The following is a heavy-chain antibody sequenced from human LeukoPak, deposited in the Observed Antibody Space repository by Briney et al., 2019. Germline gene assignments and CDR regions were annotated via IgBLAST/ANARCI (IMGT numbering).Heavy chain of an antibody. CDR3: ARAPGYSSGWYLDY. Sequence: SSETLSLTCTVSGGSISSGSYYWSWIRQPAGKGLEWIGRIYTSGSTNYSPSLKSRVTISVDTSKNQFSLKLSSVTAADTAVYYCARAPGYSSGWYLDYWGQGTLVTVSS. CDR2: IYTSGST. J-gene: IGHJ4*02. V-gene: IGHV4-61*02. CDR1: GGSISSGSYY. D-gene: IGHD6-19*01.